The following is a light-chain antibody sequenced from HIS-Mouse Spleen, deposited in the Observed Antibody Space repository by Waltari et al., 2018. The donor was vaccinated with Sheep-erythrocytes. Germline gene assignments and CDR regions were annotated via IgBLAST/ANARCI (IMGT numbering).Light chain of an antibody. CDR3: QAWDSSTYV. J-gene: IGLJ1*01. Sequence: SYELTQPPSVSVSPGQTASITCSGDKLGDKYACWYQQKPGQSPVLVIYEDSKRPSGIPERFSGSSSGTMATLTISGAQVEDDADYYCQAWDSSTYVFGTGTKVTVL. V-gene: IGLV3-1*01. CDR1: KLGDKY. CDR2: EDS.